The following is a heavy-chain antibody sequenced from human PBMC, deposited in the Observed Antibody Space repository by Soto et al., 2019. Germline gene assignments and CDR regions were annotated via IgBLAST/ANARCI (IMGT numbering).Heavy chain of an antibody. J-gene: IGHJ6*02. CDR3: AESRTRWSTFYYGMDV. CDR1: GGTFSSYA. Sequence: SVKVSCKASGGTFSSYAISWVRQAPGQGLEWMGGIIPIFGTANYAQKFQGRVTITADESTSTAYMELSSLRSEDTAVYYCAESRTRWSTFYYGMDVWGQGTTVTVSS. V-gene: IGHV1-69*13. CDR2: IIPIFGTA. D-gene: IGHD2-15*01.